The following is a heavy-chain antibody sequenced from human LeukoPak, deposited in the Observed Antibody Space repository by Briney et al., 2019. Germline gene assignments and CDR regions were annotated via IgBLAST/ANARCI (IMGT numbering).Heavy chain of an antibody. CDR3: ARGGVVTTTPRFDP. D-gene: IGHD1-1*01. CDR2: VNSDGSAP. J-gene: IGHJ5*02. Sequence: GGSLRLSCAASGFTFSDYWMHWVRHTPEKGLMWVSKVNSDGSAPQYAESVKGRFTISRDNAKNTLYLQMNSLRAEDTAVYYCARGGVVTTTPRFDPWGQGTLVIVSS. V-gene: IGHV3-74*03. CDR1: GFTFSDYW.